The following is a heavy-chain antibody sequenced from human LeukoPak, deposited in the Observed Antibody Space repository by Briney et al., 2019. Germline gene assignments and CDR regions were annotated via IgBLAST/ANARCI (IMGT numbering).Heavy chain of an antibody. CDR3: ARGPNTAMEFDY. Sequence: SETLSLTCAVYGGSFSGYYWSWIRQPPGKGLEWLGEISHSGSTNYNPSLKSRVTISVDTSKNQFSLKLSSVTAADTAVDYCARGPNTAMEFDYWGQGTLVTVSS. CDR1: GGSFSGYY. CDR2: ISHSGST. V-gene: IGHV4-34*01. D-gene: IGHD5-18*01. J-gene: IGHJ4*02.